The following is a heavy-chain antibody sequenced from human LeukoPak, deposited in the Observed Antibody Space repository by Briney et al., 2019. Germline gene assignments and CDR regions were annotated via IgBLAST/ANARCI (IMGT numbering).Heavy chain of an antibody. Sequence: GASVKVSCKASGGTFSSYAISWVRQAPGQGLEWMGGIIPIFGTANYAKKFQGRVTITTDESASTAYMELSSLRSEDTAVYYCARHAGPLGYCSSTSCLNWFDPWGQGTLVTVSS. CDR1: GGTFSSYA. CDR2: IIPIFGTA. D-gene: IGHD2-2*01. V-gene: IGHV1-69*05. CDR3: ARHAGPLGYCSSTSCLNWFDP. J-gene: IGHJ5*02.